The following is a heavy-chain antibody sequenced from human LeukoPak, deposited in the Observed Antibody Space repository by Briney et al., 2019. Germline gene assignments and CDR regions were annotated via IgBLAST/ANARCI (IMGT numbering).Heavy chain of an antibody. CDR1: GGSFSGYC. CDR3: AGGGSTYYFDY. D-gene: IGHD3-10*01. CDR2: INHSGST. V-gene: IGHV4-34*01. J-gene: IGHJ4*02. Sequence: PSETLSLTCAVYGGSFSGYCWSWIRQPPGKGLEWIGEINHSGSTNYNPSLKSRVTISVDTSKNQFSLKLSSVTAADTAVYYCAGGGSTYYFDYWGQGTLVTVSS.